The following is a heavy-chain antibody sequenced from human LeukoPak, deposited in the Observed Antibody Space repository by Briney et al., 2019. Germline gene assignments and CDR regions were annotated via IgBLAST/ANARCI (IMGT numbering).Heavy chain of an antibody. D-gene: IGHD6-19*01. CDR1: GFTFSGFW. CDR3: AREKSQVAGHNWFDP. J-gene: IGHJ5*02. CDR2: INSDGSEG. V-gene: IGHV3-7*03. Sequence: GGSLRLSCAVSGFTFSGFWMSWSRQAPGKGLEWVASINSDGSEGYYADVVKGRFTISRDNAKNSLYLQINSLRAEDTAVYYCAREKSQVAGHNWFDPWGQGTLVTVSS.